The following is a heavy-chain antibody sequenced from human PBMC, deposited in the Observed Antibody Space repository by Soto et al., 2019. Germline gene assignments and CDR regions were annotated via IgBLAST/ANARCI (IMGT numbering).Heavy chain of an antibody. V-gene: IGHV4-39*01. CDR2: IYYSGST. D-gene: IGHD3-3*01. CDR3: ARHKARDPDYDFWSGYYPSYYYYMDV. J-gene: IGHJ6*03. CDR1: GGSISSSSYY. Sequence: QLQLQESGPGLVKPSETLSLTCTVSGGSISSSSYYWGWIRQPPGKGLEWIGSIYYSGSTYYNPSLKSRVSISVDTSKNQFSLKLSSVTAADTAVYYCARHKARDPDYDFWSGYYPSYYYYMDVWGKGTTVTVSS.